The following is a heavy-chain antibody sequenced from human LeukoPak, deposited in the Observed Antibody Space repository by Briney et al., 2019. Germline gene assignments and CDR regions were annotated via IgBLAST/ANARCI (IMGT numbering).Heavy chain of an antibody. V-gene: IGHV4-39*01. CDR1: GGSISSSSYY. D-gene: IGHD6-6*01. CDR2: IYNSGST. CDR3: ARHDGVAAPFDY. J-gene: IGHJ4*02. Sequence: SETLSLTCTVSGGSISSSSYYWGWIRQPPGKGLECIGSIYNSGSTYYNPSLKSRVTISVDTSKNQFSLKLSSVTAADTAVYYCARHDGVAAPFDYWGQGTLVTVSS.